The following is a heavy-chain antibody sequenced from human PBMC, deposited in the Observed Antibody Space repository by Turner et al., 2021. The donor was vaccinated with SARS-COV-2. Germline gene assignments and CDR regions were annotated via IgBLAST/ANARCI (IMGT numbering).Heavy chain of an antibody. D-gene: IGHD3-10*01. CDR1: GASVNTSDYY. CDR2: INYSGTT. CDR3: ARDTRVLPLWVDS. V-gene: IGHV4-39*02. Sequence: QLQLRESGPGLVKPSETLSLTCTVSGASVNTSDYYWAWSRQPPEKGLEWIRNINYSGTTYDTPSLKSRVTISVYTSKNQSSLKLTSVTAADTAVYFCARDTRVLPLWVDSWGQGTLVTVSS. J-gene: IGHJ4*02.